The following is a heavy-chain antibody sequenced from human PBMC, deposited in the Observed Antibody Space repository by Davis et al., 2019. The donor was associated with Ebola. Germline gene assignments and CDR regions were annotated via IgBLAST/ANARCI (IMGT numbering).Heavy chain of an antibody. D-gene: IGHD2-15*01. J-gene: IGHJ4*02. CDR3: ARGYCSGGSCYSGDY. CDR1: GYTFTSYA. Sequence: AASVKVSCKASGYTFTSYAMNWVRQAPGQGLEWMGWISAYNGNTNYAQKLQGRVTMTTDTSTSTAYMELRSLRSDDTAVYYCARGYCSGGSCYSGDYWGQGTLVTVSS. CDR2: ISAYNGNT. V-gene: IGHV1-18*01.